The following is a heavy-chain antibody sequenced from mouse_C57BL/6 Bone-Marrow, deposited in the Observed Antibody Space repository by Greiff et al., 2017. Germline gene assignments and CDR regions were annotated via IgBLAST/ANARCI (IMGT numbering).Heavy chain of an antibody. D-gene: IGHD2-2*01. J-gene: IGHJ3*01. CDR2: INPGSGGT. V-gene: IGHV1-54*01. CDR1: GYAFTNYL. Sequence: VQLQQSGAELVRPGTSVKVSCKASGYAFTNYLIEWVKQRPGQGLEWIGVINPGSGGTNYNEKFKGKATLTADKSSSTAYMQLSSLTSEDSAVYFWAREGWLRRGAWFAYWGQGTLVTVSA. CDR3: AREGWLRRGAWFAY.